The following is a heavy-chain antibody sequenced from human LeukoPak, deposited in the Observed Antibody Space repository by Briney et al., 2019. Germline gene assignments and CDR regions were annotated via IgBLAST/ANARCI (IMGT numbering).Heavy chain of an antibody. CDR1: GFSVSTYG. CDR2: ISVNGETT. D-gene: IGHD3-22*01. J-gene: IGHJ4*02. V-gene: IGHV3-23*01. Sequence: GGSLRLSCAVSGFSVSTYGMSWVRLAPGKGLEWISAISVNGETTWYADSVKGRFFISRDNSKNTLFLQMNSLRVEDAAMYYCAKTHGYFDQWGQGTLVAVSS. CDR3: AKTHGYFDQ.